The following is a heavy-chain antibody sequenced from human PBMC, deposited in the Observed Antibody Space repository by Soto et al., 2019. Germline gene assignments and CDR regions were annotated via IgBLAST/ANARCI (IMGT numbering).Heavy chain of an antibody. Sequence: PGGSLRLSCAASGFTFTTYAMGWVRQAPGKGLEWVSSISSSGGGTFYAGSVKGRFTISRDSSKNTLYLQMNSLRVDDTAFYYCARFSYTVTTDNWFDPWGQGTLVTVSS. D-gene: IGHD4-17*01. CDR3: ARFSYTVTTDNWFDP. J-gene: IGHJ5*02. CDR2: ISSSGGGT. V-gene: IGHV3-23*01. CDR1: GFTFTTYA.